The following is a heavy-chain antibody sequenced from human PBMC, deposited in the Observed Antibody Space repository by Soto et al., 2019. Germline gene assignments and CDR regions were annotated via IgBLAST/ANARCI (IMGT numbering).Heavy chain of an antibody. CDR2: IIPIFGTA. CDR1: GGTFSSYA. J-gene: IGHJ4*02. D-gene: IGHD6-19*01. CDR3: ASPVGYSSGWPFDY. V-gene: IGHV1-69*13. Sequence: SVKVSFKASGGTFSSYAISWVRQAPGQGLEWMGGIIPIFGTANYAQKFQGRVTITADESTSTAYMELSSLRSEDTAVYYCASPVGYSSGWPFDYWGQGTLVTVSS.